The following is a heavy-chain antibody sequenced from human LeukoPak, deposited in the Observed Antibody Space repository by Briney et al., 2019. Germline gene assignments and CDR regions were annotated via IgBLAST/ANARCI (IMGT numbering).Heavy chain of an antibody. CDR1: GFTFSSYA. V-gene: IGHV3-23*01. CDR3: VEGGAPSYYDGSGDSYFDY. Sequence: GGSLRLSCAASGFTFSSYAMSWVRQAPGKGLEWVSVISASGGRTSYADSVKGRFTVSRDNSKNMLYLQMNSLRAEDTAVYFCVEGGAPSYYDGSGDSYFDYWGQGTLVTVSS. J-gene: IGHJ4*02. D-gene: IGHD3-22*01. CDR2: ISASGGRT.